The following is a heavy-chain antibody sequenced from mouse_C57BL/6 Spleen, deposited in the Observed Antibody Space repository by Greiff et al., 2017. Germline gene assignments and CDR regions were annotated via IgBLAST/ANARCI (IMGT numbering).Heavy chain of an antibody. CDR3: ARNEEGYFDY. Sequence: QVQLKESGPGLVQPSPSLSITCTVSGFSLTSYGVHWVRQSPGKGLEWLGVIWSGGSTDYNAAFISRLSISKDNSKSQVFFKMNSLQADDTAIYYCARNEEGYFDYWGQGTTLTVSS. J-gene: IGHJ2*01. CDR1: GFSLTSYG. V-gene: IGHV2-2*01. CDR2: IWSGGST.